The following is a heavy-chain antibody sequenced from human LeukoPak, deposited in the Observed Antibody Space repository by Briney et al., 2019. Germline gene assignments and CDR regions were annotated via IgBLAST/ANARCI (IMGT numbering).Heavy chain of an antibody. Sequence: ASVKVSCKAFGYTFTNYFMHWVRQAPGQGLEWMGLINPSGHWTSYAQKFQGRVTLTRDVSTSTDYLELSSLRSEDTAVYYCARARYSSSWDSPRNYYYFDYWGQGTLVTVSS. D-gene: IGHD6-13*01. V-gene: IGHV1-46*01. CDR3: ARARYSSSWDSPRNYYYFDY. J-gene: IGHJ4*02. CDR1: GYTFTNYF. CDR2: INPSGHWT.